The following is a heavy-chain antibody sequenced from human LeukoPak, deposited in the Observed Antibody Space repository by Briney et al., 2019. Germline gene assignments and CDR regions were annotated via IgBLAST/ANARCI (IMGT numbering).Heavy chain of an antibody. V-gene: IGHV1-46*01. CDR1: GYTFTSYY. CDR3: ATPGIAAAGPSL. J-gene: IGHJ4*02. D-gene: IGHD6-13*01. Sequence: ASVKVSCKASGYTFTSYYMHWVRQAPGQGLEWMGTINPSGGSTSYAQKFQGRVTMTRDTSTSTVYMELSSLRSEDTAVYYCATPGIAAAGPSLWGQGTLVTVSS. CDR2: INPSGGST.